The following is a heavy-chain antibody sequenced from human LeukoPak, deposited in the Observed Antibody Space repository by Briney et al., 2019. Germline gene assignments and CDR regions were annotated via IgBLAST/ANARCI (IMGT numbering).Heavy chain of an antibody. CDR2: LIGSGGDA. V-gene: IGHV3-23*01. CDR1: GFTFSSYA. Sequence: PGGSLRLSCAASGFTFSSYAMSWVRQAPGKGLEWVSVLIGSGGDAYYADSVKGRFTISRDNSKNTLYLQMNSLRAEDTALYYCAKDQRFGDLDDYRGQGTLVTVSS. CDR3: AKDQRFGDLDDY. D-gene: IGHD3-10*01. J-gene: IGHJ4*02.